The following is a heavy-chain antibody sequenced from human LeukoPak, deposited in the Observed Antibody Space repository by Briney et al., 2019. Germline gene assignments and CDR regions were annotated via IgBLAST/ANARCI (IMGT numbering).Heavy chain of an antibody. CDR3: AKDNIRSYYYGMDV. CDR1: GGSISSYY. J-gene: IGHJ6*02. CDR2: ISWNSGSI. Sequence: LSLTCTVSGGSISSYYWSWVRQAPGKGLEWVSGISWNSGSIGYADSVKGRFTISRDNAKNSLYLQMNSLRAEDTALYYCAKDNIRSYYYGMDVWGQGTTVTVTS. V-gene: IGHV3-9*01.